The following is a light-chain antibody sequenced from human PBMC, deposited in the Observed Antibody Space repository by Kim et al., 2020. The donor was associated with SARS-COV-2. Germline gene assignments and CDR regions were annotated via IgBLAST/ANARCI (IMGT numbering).Light chain of an antibody. V-gene: IGKV3-20*01. J-gene: IGKJ2*01. CDR3: QQYGGSLQT. CDR2: GAS. CDR1: QSISSNY. Sequence: EVVLTQSPGTVSLSPGERATLSCRASQSISSNYLAWYQQKPDQAPTLLIYGASSSATGIPDRFRGSGSGTDFTLIITRLEPEDFAVYYCQQYGGSLQTFGQGTKLEI.